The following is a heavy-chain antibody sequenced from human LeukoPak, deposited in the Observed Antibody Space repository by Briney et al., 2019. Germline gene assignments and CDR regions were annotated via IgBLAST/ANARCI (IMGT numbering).Heavy chain of an antibody. CDR3: ARGSSVPNFDY. Sequence: KAGGSLRLSCAASGFTFSSYSMNRVRQAPGKGLEWVSSISSSSSYIYYADSVKGRFTISRDNAKNSLYLQMNSLRAEDTAVYYCARGSSVPNFDYWGQGTLVTVSS. CDR1: GFTFSSYS. D-gene: IGHD3-10*01. CDR2: ISSSSSYI. J-gene: IGHJ4*02. V-gene: IGHV3-21*01.